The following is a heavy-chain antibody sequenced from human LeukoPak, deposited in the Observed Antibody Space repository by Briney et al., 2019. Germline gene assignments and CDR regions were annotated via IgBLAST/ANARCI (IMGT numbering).Heavy chain of an antibody. J-gene: IGHJ4*02. V-gene: IGHV4-61*02. Sequence: SETLSLTCTVSGGSISSGSYYWSWIRQPAGKGLEWIGRIYTSGSTNYNPSLKSRVTISVDTSKNQFSLKLSSVTAADTAVNYCARERWEEQQLAMGDFDYWGQGTLVTVSS. CDR2: IYTSGST. CDR1: GGSISSGSYY. D-gene: IGHD6-13*01. CDR3: ARERWEEQQLAMGDFDY.